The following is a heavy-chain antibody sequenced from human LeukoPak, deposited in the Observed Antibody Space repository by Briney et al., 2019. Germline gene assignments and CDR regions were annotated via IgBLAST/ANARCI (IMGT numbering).Heavy chain of an antibody. CDR1: GFTFSSYW. Sequence: GGSXRLSCAASGFTFSSYWMHWVRQAPGKGLVWVSRINTDGSSTSYADSVKGRFTISRDNAKNTLYLQMNSLRAEDTAVYYCARVDDSSGYSETAFDYWGQGTLVTVSS. CDR3: ARVDDSSGYSETAFDY. CDR2: INTDGSST. J-gene: IGHJ4*02. D-gene: IGHD3-22*01. V-gene: IGHV3-74*01.